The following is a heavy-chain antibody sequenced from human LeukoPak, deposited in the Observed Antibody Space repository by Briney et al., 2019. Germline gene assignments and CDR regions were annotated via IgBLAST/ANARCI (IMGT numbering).Heavy chain of an antibody. CDR3: VCGANGDYAFDY. Sequence: SETLSLTCTVSGGFISSYYWSWIRQPAGKGLEWIGRFDTSGNTNYNPSLKSRVTMSVDTSKNQFSLKLSSVAAADTAVYYCVCGANGDYAFDYWSQGTLVTVSS. J-gene: IGHJ4*02. V-gene: IGHV4-4*07. CDR2: FDTSGNT. CDR1: GGFISSYY. D-gene: IGHD4-17*01.